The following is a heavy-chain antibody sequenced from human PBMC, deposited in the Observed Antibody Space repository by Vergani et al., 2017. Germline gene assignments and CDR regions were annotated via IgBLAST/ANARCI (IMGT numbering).Heavy chain of an antibody. CDR2: MFHTGDA. Sequence: QIQLQESGPGLVKPSETLSLTCSVSGYSISRGFYWAWIRQTPAKGLECIGGMFHTGDASNSPSLQSRVAFSMDTSQNQFSLHLTSVTAADTAVYFCGVIMVRSPRPDNWFDSWGRGTLVTVSS. CDR3: GVIMVRSPRPDNWFDS. CDR1: GYSISRGFY. V-gene: IGHV4-38-2*02. D-gene: IGHD3-10*01. J-gene: IGHJ5*01.